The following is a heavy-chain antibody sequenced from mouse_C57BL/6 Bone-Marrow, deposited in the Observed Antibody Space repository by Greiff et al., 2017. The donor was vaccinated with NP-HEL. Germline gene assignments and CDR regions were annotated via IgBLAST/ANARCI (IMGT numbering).Heavy chain of an antibody. CDR2: SRNKANDYTT. J-gene: IGHJ4*01. V-gene: IGHV7-1*01. CDR3: ARDLMGYAMDY. Sequence: EVKLVESGGGLVQSGRSLRLSCATSGFTFSDFYMEWVRQAPGKGLEWIAASRNKANDYTTEYSASVKGRFIVSRDTSQSILYLQMNALRAEDTAIYYCARDLMGYAMDYWGQGTSVTVSS. CDR1: GFTFSDFY. D-gene: IGHD4-1*01.